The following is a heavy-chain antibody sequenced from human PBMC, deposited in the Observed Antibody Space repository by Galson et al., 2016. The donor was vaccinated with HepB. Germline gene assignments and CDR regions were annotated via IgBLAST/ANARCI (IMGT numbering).Heavy chain of an antibody. V-gene: IGHV2-5*02. CDR3: ARGSGWLLDR. D-gene: IGHD6-19*01. Sequence: PALVKPTQTLTLTCTFSGFSLSTTAVGVGWIRQAPGKAPEWLAFIYWDDNEYYSPSLQSRLTITKDTSKNQVVLTMTNVDPVDTGTYYCARGSGWLLDRWGQGTLVTVS. J-gene: IGHJ5*02. CDR2: IYWDDNE. CDR1: GFSLSTTAVG.